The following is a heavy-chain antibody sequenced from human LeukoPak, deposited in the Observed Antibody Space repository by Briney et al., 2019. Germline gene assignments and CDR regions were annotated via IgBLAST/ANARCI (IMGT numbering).Heavy chain of an antibody. J-gene: IGHJ3*02. CDR3: ARRYSGSYRSRDNDAFDI. V-gene: IGHV5-51*01. CDR2: IYPGDSDT. CDR1: GYSFTSYW. D-gene: IGHD1-26*01. Sequence: KDGESLKISCKGSGYSFTSYWIGWVRQMPGKGLEWMGIIYPGDSDTRYSPSFQGQVTISADKSISTAYLQWSSLKASDTAMYYCARRYSGSYRSRDNDAFDIWGQGTMVTVSS.